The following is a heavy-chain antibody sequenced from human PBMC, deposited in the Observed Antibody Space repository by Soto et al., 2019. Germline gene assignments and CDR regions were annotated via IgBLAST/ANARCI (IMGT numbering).Heavy chain of an antibody. V-gene: IGHV1-69*01. D-gene: IGHD3-22*01. CDR3: VRDRRIYYSDPHDEFGASDYEV. J-gene: IGHJ3*01. CDR1: GGIFGSHG. Sequence: QVQLIQSEAEVKKPGSSVRVSCTASGGIFGSHGFSWVRQAPGQRLEWVGGFIPIFRTLTYTEKFQARVRIAADESAKTVYLDLSRLTSEDKAVYYCVRDRRIYYSDPHDEFGASDYEVWGQGTMVSVSS. CDR2: FIPIFRTL.